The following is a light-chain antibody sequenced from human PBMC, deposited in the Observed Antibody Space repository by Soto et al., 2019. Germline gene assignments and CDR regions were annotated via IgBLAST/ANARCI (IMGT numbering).Light chain of an antibody. CDR3: QQYHTWPPIT. V-gene: IGKV3-20*01. CDR1: QSVGSSY. CDR2: ETS. J-gene: IGKJ5*01. Sequence: EIVLTQSPGTLSLSPGERATLSCRASQSVGSSYLARYQQKFGQPPRLLIYETSTRANGIPARFSGSGSGTDFTLSISSLQPGDVGIYSCQQYHTWPPITFGQGTRLEIK.